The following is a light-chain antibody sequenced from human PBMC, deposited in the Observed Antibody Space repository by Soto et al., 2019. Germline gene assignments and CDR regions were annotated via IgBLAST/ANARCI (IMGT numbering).Light chain of an antibody. CDR3: QSYDSTLSLV. CDR1: SSNIGAGYG. Sequence: QSVLTQPPSVSGAPGQTVTISCTGSSSNIGAGYGVNWYQQLSGTAPKLLIYDNTNRPSGVPDRLSGSRSGSSASLAITGLQPEDEAEYHCQSYDSTLSLVFGGGTKLTVL. CDR2: DNT. J-gene: IGLJ2*01. V-gene: IGLV1-40*01.